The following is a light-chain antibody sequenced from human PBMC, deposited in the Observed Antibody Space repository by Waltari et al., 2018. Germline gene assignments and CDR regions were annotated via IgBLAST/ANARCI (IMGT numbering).Light chain of an antibody. CDR1: QSISSW. CDR3: QQYNSYSRT. V-gene: IGKV1-5*03. CDR2: KAS. Sequence: DIQMTQSPSTLSASVGDRVTITCRTSQSISSWLAWYQQKPGKAPKLLIYKASSLESGVPSRFSGSGCGTEFTLNISSLQPDDFATYYCQQYNSYSRTFGQGTKLEIK. J-gene: IGKJ2*01.